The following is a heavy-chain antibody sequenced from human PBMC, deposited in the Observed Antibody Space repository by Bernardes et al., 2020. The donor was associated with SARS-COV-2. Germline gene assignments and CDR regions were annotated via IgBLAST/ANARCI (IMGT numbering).Heavy chain of an antibody. V-gene: IGHV3-21*06. Sequence: GGSLRLSCLASGFMFSNYSMNWVRQAPGKGLEWVSSLDKTSTYIYYADSLKGRVTISRDNAKNSLYLQINSLRDEDTAVYYCAKGTRMGGAGYDYWGQGNLVTVSS. CDR2: LDKTSTYI. J-gene: IGHJ4*02. D-gene: IGHD6-13*01. CDR1: GFMFSNYS. CDR3: AKGTRMGGAGYDY.